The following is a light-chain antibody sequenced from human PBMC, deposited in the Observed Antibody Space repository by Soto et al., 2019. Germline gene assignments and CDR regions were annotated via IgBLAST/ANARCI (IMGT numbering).Light chain of an antibody. CDR3: TSYTSSSSQV. J-gene: IGLJ1*01. CDR1: SSDVGGYIY. V-gene: IGLV2-14*01. Sequence: QSALTQPASVSGSPGQSITISCTGTSSDVGGYIYVSWYQHHPGKAPKLMIYEVSNRPSGVSNRFSGSKSGNTASLTISGLQAEDEADYYCTSYTSSSSQVFGSGTKVT. CDR2: EVS.